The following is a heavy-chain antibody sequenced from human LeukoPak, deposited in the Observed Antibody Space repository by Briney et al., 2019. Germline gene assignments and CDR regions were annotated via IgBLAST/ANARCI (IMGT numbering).Heavy chain of an antibody. CDR1: GYTLTELS. CDR2: FDPEDGET. Sequence: ASVKVSCKVSGYTLTELSIHWVRQAPGKGLEWMGGFDPEDGETIYAQKFQGRVTMTEDTSTDTAYMELSSLRSEDTAVYYCATGRITIFGVPYGQFDYWGQGTLVTVSS. D-gene: IGHD3-3*01. V-gene: IGHV1-24*01. J-gene: IGHJ4*02. CDR3: ATGRITIFGVPYGQFDY.